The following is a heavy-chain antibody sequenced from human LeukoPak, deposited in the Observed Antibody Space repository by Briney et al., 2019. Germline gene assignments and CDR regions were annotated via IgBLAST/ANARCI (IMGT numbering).Heavy chain of an antibody. CDR1: GYTFTSYD. V-gene: IGHV1-8*01. D-gene: IGHD3-16*01. CDR2: MNPNSGNT. J-gene: IGHJ5*02. Sequence: ASVKVSCKASGYTFTSYDINWVRQATGQGLEWMGWMNPNSGNTGYAQKFQGRVTLTRNTSISTAYMELSSLRSEDTAVYYCARAGDISYYDYVWGSYSSNWFDPWGQGTLVTVSS. CDR3: ARAGDISYYDYVWGSYSSNWFDP.